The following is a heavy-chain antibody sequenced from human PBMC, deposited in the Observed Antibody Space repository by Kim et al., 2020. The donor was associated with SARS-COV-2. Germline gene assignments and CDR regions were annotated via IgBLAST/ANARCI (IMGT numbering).Heavy chain of an antibody. D-gene: IGHD3-22*01. CDR2: INHSGST. V-gene: IGHV4-34*01. CDR3: ARAYYDSSGYYSLPPNWFDP. Sequence: SETLSLTCAVYGGSFSGYYWSWIRQPPGKGLEWIGEINHSGSTNYNPSLKSRVTISVDTSKNQFSLKLSSVTAADTAVYYCARAYYDSSGYYSLPPNWFDPWGQGTLVTVSS. CDR1: GGSFSGYY. J-gene: IGHJ5*02.